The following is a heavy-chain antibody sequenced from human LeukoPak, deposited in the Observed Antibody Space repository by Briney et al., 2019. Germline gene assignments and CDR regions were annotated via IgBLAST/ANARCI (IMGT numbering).Heavy chain of an antibody. J-gene: IGHJ4*02. CDR2: ISGSGGST. CDR3: AKVLGYSYGFGY. Sequence: GSLRLSCAASGFTFSSYAMSWVRQAPGKGLEWVSAISGSGGSTYYADSVKGRFTISRDNSKNTLYLQMNSLRAEDTAVYYCAKVLGYSYGFGYWGQGTLVTVSS. D-gene: IGHD5-18*01. V-gene: IGHV3-23*01. CDR1: GFTFSSYA.